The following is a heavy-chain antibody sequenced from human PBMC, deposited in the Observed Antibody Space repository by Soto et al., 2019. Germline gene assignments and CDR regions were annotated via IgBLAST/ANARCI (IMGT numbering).Heavy chain of an antibody. Sequence: GGSLRLSCAASGFTFSSYAMSWVRQAPGKGLEWVSAISGSGGSTYYADSVKGRFTISRDNSKNTLYLQMNSLRAEDTAVYYCARAAPGGEMTTVIHFDYWGQGTLVTVSS. CDR1: GFTFSSYA. CDR2: ISGSGGST. V-gene: IGHV3-23*01. J-gene: IGHJ4*02. D-gene: IGHD4-17*01. CDR3: ARAAPGGEMTTVIHFDY.